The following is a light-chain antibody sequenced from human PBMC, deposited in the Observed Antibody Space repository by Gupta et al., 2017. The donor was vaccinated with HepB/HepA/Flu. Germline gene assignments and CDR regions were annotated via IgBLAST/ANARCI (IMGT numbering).Light chain of an antibody. CDR1: QSISNNY. Sequence: EIVLTQSPATLSLSPGERATLSCGASQSISNNYLEWYQQKPGLAPRLLIYDASSRANGIPDRFSGSGYETDFTLTSSRRENEDFAVYYGQHDCASLTFGGGTKVDIK. V-gene: IGKV3D-20*01. CDR2: DAS. CDR3: QHDCASLT. J-gene: IGKJ4*01.